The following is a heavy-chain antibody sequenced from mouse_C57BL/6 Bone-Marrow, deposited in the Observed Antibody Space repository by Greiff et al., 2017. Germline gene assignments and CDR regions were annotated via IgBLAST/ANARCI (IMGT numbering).Heavy chain of an antibody. J-gene: IGHJ3*01. CDR3: ARFEYYGSSYEFAY. Sequence: QVQLQQPGAELVKPGASVKLSCKASGYTFTTYWMQWLKQRPGQGLEWIGEIDPFDSYTNYNQKFKGKATLTVDTSSSTAYMQLSRLTSEDSAVYDGARFEYYGSSYEFAYWGQGTLVTVSA. CDR2: IDPFDSYT. CDR1: GYTFTTYW. V-gene: IGHV1-50*01. D-gene: IGHD1-1*01.